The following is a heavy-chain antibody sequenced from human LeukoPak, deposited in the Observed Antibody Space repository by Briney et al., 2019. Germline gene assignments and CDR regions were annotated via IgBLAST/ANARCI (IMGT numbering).Heavy chain of an antibody. D-gene: IGHD3-3*01. CDR1: GGSISSYY. J-gene: IGHJ5*02. CDR3: ARSRGVGPSWFDP. Sequence: PSETLSLTCTVSGGSISSYYWSWIRQPPGKGLEWIGYIYYSGSTNYNPSLKSRVTISVDTSKNQFSLKLSSVTAADTAVYYCARSRGVGPSWFDPWGQGTLVTVSS. V-gene: IGHV4-59*01. CDR2: IYYSGST.